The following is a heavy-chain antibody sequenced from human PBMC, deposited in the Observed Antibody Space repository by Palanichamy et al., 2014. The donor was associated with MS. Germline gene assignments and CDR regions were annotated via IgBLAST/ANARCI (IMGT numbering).Heavy chain of an antibody. Sequence: QVQLQESGPGLVKPSETLSLTCAVSSFSINSGYYWGWIRQPPGKGLEWIGSIYHSGSTFYNPSLKSRLTISMDTSKNQFSLHLTSVTAADTAVYYCARHSSGLTPYFHYWGQGTLVTVSS. CDR1: SFSINSGYY. D-gene: IGHD3-22*01. J-gene: IGHJ4*02. V-gene: IGHV4-38-2*01. CDR2: IYHSGST. CDR3: ARHSSGLTPYFHY.